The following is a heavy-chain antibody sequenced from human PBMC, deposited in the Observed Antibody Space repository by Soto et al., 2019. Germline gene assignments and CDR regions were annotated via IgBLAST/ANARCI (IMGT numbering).Heavy chain of an antibody. J-gene: IGHJ6*03. CDR3: ARGNSGSGVLRGCYYMDV. D-gene: IGHD3-10*01. CDR1: SGSFSGYH. V-gene: IGHV4-34*01. CDR2: INHSGGT. Sequence: PSETLSLTCAVYSGSFSGYHWNWIRQPPGKGLEWIGEINHSGGTNYNPSLKSRVTISVDTSKNQFSLELSSVTAADTAVYYCARGNSGSGVLRGCYYMDVWGKGTTVTVSS.